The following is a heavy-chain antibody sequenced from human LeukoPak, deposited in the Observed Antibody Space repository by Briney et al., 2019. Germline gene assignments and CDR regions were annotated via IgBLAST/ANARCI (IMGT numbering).Heavy chain of an antibody. CDR3: AREDVITFGGVIGHAFDI. CDR1: GFTFSSYW. J-gene: IGHJ3*02. Sequence: PGGSLRLSCAASGFTFSSYWMHWVRQAPGKGLVWVSRINSDGSSTSYADSVKGRFTISRDNAKNTLYLQMNSLRAEDTAVYYCAREDVITFGGVIGHAFDIWGQGTMVTVSS. CDR2: INSDGSST. D-gene: IGHD3-16*02. V-gene: IGHV3-74*01.